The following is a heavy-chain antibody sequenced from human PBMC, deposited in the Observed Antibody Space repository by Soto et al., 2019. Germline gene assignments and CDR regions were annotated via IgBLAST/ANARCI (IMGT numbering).Heavy chain of an antibody. CDR1: GGSITSNNW. CDR3: ATCQLGEYYYAMDV. V-gene: IGHV4-4*02. Sequence: PSETLSLTCGVSGGSITSNNWWTCVRQPPGKGLEWIGEIYHSGRTKYNPSLKSRVTISIDTSRNQFSLKVNSVTAADTAVYYCATCQLGEYYYAMDVWGQGTTVTVYS. CDR2: IYHSGRT. J-gene: IGHJ6*02. D-gene: IGHD7-27*01.